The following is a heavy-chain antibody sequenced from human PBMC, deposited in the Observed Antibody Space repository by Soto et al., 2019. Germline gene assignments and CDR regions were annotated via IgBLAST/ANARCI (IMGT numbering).Heavy chain of an antibody. CDR3: AKDPGPGFYDSSGPFDY. Sequence: AGGSLRLSCAASGFPFSSYGMHWVRQAPGKGLEWVAVISYDGSNKYYADSVKGRFTISRDNSKNTLYLQMNSLRAEDTAVYYCAKDPGPGFYDSSGPFDYWGQGTLVTVSS. D-gene: IGHD3-22*01. J-gene: IGHJ4*02. CDR2: ISYDGSNK. V-gene: IGHV3-30*18. CDR1: GFPFSSYG.